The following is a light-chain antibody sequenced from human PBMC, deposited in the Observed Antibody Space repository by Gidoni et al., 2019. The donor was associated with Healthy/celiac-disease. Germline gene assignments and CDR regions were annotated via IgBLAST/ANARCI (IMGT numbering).Light chain of an antibody. CDR1: SSDVGGYKS. V-gene: IGLV2-14*01. Sequence: QSALTQPASVSGSPGQSITISCTGTSSDVGGYKSVSWYQQHPGKAPKLMIYEVSNRPSGVSNRFSGSKSGNTAALTISGLQAEDEADYYCSSYTSSSTLDVFGTGTKVTVL. CDR3: SSYTSSSTLDV. J-gene: IGLJ1*01. CDR2: EVS.